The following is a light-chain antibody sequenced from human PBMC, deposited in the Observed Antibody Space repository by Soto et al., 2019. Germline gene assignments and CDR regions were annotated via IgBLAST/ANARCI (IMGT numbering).Light chain of an antibody. V-gene: IGKV4-1*01. Sequence: DIVMTQSPDSLAVSLGERATINCRSSQSVLYSSNNKNYLAWYQQKPGHPPKLLIYWASTRESGVPGRFSGSGSGTDFTLTISSLQAEDVAVYYCQQYYTTPWLTFGGGTKVEIK. CDR2: WAS. J-gene: IGKJ4*01. CDR1: QSVLYSSNNKNY. CDR3: QQYYTTPWLT.